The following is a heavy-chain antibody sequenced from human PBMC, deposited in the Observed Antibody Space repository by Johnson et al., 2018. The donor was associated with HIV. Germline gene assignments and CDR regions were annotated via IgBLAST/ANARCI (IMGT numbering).Heavy chain of an antibody. Sequence: QMLLVESGGGVVQPGRSLRLSCAASGFTFSSYAMHWVRQAPGKGLEWVAVISYDGSNKYYADSVKGRFTISRDNAKNSLYLQMNSLRAEDTAVYFCARVVPYAFDLWGQGTMVTVSS. D-gene: IGHD6-6*01. CDR1: GFTFSSYA. V-gene: IGHV3-30*04. CDR2: ISYDGSNK. J-gene: IGHJ3*01. CDR3: ARVVPYAFDL.